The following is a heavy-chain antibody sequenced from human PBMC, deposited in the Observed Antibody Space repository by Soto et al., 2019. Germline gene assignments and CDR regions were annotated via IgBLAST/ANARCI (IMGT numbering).Heavy chain of an antibody. J-gene: IGHJ6*02. CDR1: GYTFSNYG. D-gene: IGHD2-15*01. V-gene: IGHV1-18*01. CDR3: ARDGRTPFYYYGMDV. Sequence: ASVKVSCKASGYTFSNYGITWVRQAPGHGLEWLGWVTSYNGDTNYAQKVQDRVAMTTDTSTKTAYMELRSLRPDDTAVYYCARDGRTPFYYYGMDVWGQGTTVTV. CDR2: VTSYNGDT.